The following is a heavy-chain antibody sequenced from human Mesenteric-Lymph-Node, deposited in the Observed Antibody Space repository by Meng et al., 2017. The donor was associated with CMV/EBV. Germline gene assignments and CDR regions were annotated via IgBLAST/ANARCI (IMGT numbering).Heavy chain of an antibody. CDR1: GYTFTTYG. Sequence: ASVKVYCKASGYTFTTYGMSWVRQAPGQGLEWMGWITPYNDNTRYAQEFQGRVPMTRDRSTSTAYMEMRDLRFEDTAVYFCARFKYRNIPRFYYAMAFWVQFTTVTVSS. D-gene: IGHD3-22*01. CDR3: ARFKYRNIPRFYYAMAF. V-gene: IGHV1-18*01. J-gene: IGHJ6*02. CDR2: ITPYNDNT.